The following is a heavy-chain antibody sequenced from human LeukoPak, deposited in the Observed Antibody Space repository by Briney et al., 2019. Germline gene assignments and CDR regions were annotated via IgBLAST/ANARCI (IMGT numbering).Heavy chain of an antibody. J-gene: IGHJ4*02. CDR2: THHSGST. V-gene: IGHV4-59*08. CDR3: VRHGDCYFDY. Sequence: SETLSLTCTISGGSISSYFWTWIRQPPAKGLEWIGETHHSGSTNYNPSLKGRVTVSADKSKNQVSLKLYSVTAADTAVYYCVRHGDCYFDYWGQGALVTVSS. CDR1: GGSISSYF. D-gene: IGHD3-10*01.